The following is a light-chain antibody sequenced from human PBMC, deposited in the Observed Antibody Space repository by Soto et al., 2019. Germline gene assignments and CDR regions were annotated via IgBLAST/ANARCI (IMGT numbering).Light chain of an antibody. CDR2: DNH. CDR3: ATWDGSLSVVV. CDR1: SSNVGDNF. Sequence: QSVLTQPPSVSAAPGQRVTISCYGNSSNVGDNFVSWYQQPPEAAPKLLIYDNHKRPSGIPDRFSGSKSGTSATLGITGLQTGDEADYYCATWDGSLSVVVFGGGTQLTVL. J-gene: IGLJ3*02. V-gene: IGLV1-51*01.